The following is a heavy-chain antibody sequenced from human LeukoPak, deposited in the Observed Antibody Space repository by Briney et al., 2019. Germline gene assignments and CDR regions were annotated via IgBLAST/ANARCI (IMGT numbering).Heavy chain of an antibody. V-gene: IGHV3-30*02. J-gene: IGHJ4*02. CDR3: VRAYTTSGTYSEP. CDR2: IRYDGGNK. D-gene: IGHD1-1*01. Sequence: GGSLRLSCAASGFTFSSYGMHWVRQAPGKGLEWVAFIRYDGGNKYYADSVKGRFTISRDNSKNTLYLQMNSLRAEDTALYYCVRAYTTSGTYSEPWGQGTLVTVSS. CDR1: GFTFSSYG.